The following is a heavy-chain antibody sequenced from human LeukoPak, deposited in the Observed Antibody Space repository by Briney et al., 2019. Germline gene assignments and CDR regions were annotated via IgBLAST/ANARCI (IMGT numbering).Heavy chain of an antibody. CDR1: GFTFSSYA. V-gene: IGHV3-23*01. J-gene: IGHJ6*02. Sequence: GGSLRLSCAASGFTFSSYAMSWVRQAPGKGLEWVSAISGSGGSTYYADSVKGRFTISRDNSKNTLYLQMNSLRAEDTAVYYCAKELYYYDSSGYGVYYYGMDVWGQGTTVTVSS. CDR2: ISGSGGST. CDR3: AKELYYYDSSGYGVYYYGMDV. D-gene: IGHD3-22*01.